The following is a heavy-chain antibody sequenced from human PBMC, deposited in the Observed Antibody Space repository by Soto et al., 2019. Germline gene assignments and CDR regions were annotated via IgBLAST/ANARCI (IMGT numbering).Heavy chain of an antibody. CDR2: VSYSGST. CDR1: GGAIGVFH. Sequence: PSENLSLNCPLVGGAIGVFHWGLIPQPPGKALEWVGYVSYSGSTDYHPSLKSRVSISIDTSKNQFSLKMISVTAADTAVYYCVRHGSDSGWFFFDPWGQGALVTVSS. V-gene: IGHV4-59*08. J-gene: IGHJ5*02. D-gene: IGHD6-19*01. CDR3: VRHGSDSGWFFFDP.